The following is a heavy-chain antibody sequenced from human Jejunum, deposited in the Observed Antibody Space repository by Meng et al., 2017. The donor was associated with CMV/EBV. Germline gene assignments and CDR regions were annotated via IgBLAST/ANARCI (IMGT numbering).Heavy chain of an antibody. Sequence: GFNVGSFWMRWVRQAPGKGLEWVANIKDDGSEKYSVDCVKGRFTISRDNAKNSLYLQMNSLRAEDTAVYYCARALYSYGLGARFDFWGQGALVTVSS. V-gene: IGHV3-7*01. CDR2: IKDDGSEK. CDR1: GFNVGSFW. CDR3: ARALYSYGLGARFDF. D-gene: IGHD5-18*01. J-gene: IGHJ4*02.